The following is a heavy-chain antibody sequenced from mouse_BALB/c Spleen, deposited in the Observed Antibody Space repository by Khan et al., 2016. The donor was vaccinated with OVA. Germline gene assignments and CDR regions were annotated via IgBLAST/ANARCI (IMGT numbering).Heavy chain of an antibody. V-gene: IGHV1-7*01. CDR3: ARRGVYGIFAY. D-gene: IGHD2-10*02. J-gene: IGHJ3*01. Sequence: VQLQQSGAELAKPGASVKMSCKASGYTFTTYWMHWVKQRPGQGLEWIGYIDPNTVYTEYNQKFKDKATLTTDKSSSTTYMQLRSLTSEDSAVLYCARRGVYGIFAYWGQGTLVTVSA. CDR1: GYTFTTYW. CDR2: IDPNTVYT.